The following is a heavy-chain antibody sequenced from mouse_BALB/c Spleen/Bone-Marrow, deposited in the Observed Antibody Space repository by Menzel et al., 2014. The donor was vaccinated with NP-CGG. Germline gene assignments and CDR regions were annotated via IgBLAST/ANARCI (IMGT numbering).Heavy chain of an antibody. CDR3: VRHYYGYDFDY. Sequence: VHLVESGPGLVAPSQSLSITCTVSGFSLTSYDISWIRQPPGKGLEWLVVIWTGGGTNYNSAFMSRLSISKDNSKSQVFLKMNSLQTDDTAIYYCVRHYYGYDFDYWGQGTTLTVSS. CDR2: IWTGGGT. D-gene: IGHD1-2*01. V-gene: IGHV2-9-2*01. CDR1: GFSLTSYD. J-gene: IGHJ2*01.